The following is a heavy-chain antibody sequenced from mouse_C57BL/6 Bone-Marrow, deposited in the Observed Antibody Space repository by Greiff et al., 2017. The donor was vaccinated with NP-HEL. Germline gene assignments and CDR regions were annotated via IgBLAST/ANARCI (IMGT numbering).Heavy chain of an antibody. V-gene: IGHV1-15*01. CDR1: GYTFTDYE. CDR2: IDPETGGT. J-gene: IGHJ4*01. Sequence: VQLQESGAELVRPGASVTLSCKASGYTFTDYEMHWVKQTPVHGLEWIGAIDPETGGTAYNQKFKGKAILTADKSSSTAYMELRSLTSEDSAVYYCTRGAMVVADYYAMDYWGQGTSVTVSS. D-gene: IGHD1-1*01. CDR3: TRGAMVVADYYAMDY.